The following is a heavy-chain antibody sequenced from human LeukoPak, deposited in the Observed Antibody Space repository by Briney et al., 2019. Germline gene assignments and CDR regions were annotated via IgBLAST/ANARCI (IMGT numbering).Heavy chain of an antibody. CDR1: GGSFSGYY. J-gene: IGHJ4*02. CDR3: ARIVRWYDY. CDR2: INHSGST. D-gene: IGHD6-13*01. V-gene: IGHV4-34*01. Sequence: PSETLSLTCAVYGGSFSGYYCSWIRQPPGKGREWMGEINHSGSTNYNPYLKGRVTISVDTSKTQFSLKLSSVTAADTAVYYCARIVRWYDYWGQGTLVTVSS.